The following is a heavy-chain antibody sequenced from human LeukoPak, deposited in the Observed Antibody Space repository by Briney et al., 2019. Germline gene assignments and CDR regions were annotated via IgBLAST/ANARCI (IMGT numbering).Heavy chain of an antibody. V-gene: IGHV4-59*01. CDR3: ARGLARQQLVRGYFDY. CDR1: GFTFSDYY. J-gene: IGHJ4*02. CDR2: IYYSGST. D-gene: IGHD6-13*01. Sequence: PGGSLRLSCAASGFTFSDYYMSWIRQPPGKGLVWIGYIYYSGSTNYNPSLKSRVTISVDTSKNQFSLKLSSVTAADTAVYYCARGLARQQLVRGYFDYWGQGTLVTVSS.